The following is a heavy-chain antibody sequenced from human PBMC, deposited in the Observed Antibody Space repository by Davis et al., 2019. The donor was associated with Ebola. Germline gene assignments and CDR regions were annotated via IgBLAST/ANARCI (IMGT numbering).Heavy chain of an antibody. CDR2: IIPIFGTA. J-gene: IGHJ4*02. CDR3: ARLYSSTPDY. Sequence: AASVKVSCKASGGTFSSYAISWVRQAPGQGLEWMGGIIPIFGTANYAQKFQGRVTITADKSTSTAYMELSSLRSEDTAVYYCARLYSSTPDYWGQGTLVTVSS. V-gene: IGHV1-69*06. D-gene: IGHD6-13*01. CDR1: GGTFSSYA.